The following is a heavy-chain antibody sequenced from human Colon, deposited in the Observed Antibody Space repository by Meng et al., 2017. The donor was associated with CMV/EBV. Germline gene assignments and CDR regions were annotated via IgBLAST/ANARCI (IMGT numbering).Heavy chain of an antibody. CDR3: ARGQDSAKVHH. J-gene: IGHJ1*01. Sequence: LQLQESGQGLVKPSETLSLTCTLSGASISSFSYWNWIRQPPGKGLEWIASVAHSANMYYNTSLQSRVTMSFDTSKNQFSLRLYSVTAADTAVYYCARGQDSAKVHHWGQGSLVTVSS. V-gene: IGHV4-39*07. D-gene: IGHD1-26*01. CDR2: VAHSANM. CDR1: GASISSFSY.